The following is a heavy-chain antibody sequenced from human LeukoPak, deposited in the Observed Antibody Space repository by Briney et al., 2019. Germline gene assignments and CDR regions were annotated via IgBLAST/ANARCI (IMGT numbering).Heavy chain of an antibody. V-gene: IGHV1-18*01. Sequence: ASVKVSCKASGYTFTSYGISWVRQAPGQGLEWMGWISAYNGNTNYAQKLQGRVTMPTDTSTSTAYMELRSLRSDDTAVYYCARDTRRWLQFPVWFDPWGQGTLVTVSS. CDR3: ARDTRRWLQFPVWFDP. J-gene: IGHJ5*02. CDR2: ISAYNGNT. CDR1: GYTFTSYG. D-gene: IGHD5-24*01.